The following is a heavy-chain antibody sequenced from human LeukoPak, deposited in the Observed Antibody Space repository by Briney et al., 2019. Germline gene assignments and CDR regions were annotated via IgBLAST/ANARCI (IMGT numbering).Heavy chain of an antibody. CDR1: GFTFSSYA. Sequence: GGSLRLSCAASGFTFSSYAMYWVRQAPGKGLEWVSVISYDGSNKYYADSVKGRFTISRDNSKNTLYLQMTSLRAEDTAVYYCARGRITMIVVGDDAFDIWGQGTMVTVSS. CDR2: ISYDGSNK. D-gene: IGHD3-22*01. J-gene: IGHJ3*02. CDR3: ARGRITMIVVGDDAFDI. V-gene: IGHV3-30-3*01.